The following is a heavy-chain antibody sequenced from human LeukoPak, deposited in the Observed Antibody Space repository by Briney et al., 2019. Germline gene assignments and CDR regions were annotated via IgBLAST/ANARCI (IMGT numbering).Heavy chain of an antibody. V-gene: IGHV1-69*13. J-gene: IGHJ2*01. CDR2: IIPIFGTA. Sequence: GASVKVSCKASGYTFTSYGISWVRQAPGQGLEWMGGIIPIFGTANYAQKFQGRVTITADESTSTAYMELSSLRSEDTAVYYCARVHIAVAGISNADWYFELWGRGTLVTVSS. CDR1: GYTFTSYG. CDR3: ARVHIAVAGISNADWYFEL. D-gene: IGHD6-19*01.